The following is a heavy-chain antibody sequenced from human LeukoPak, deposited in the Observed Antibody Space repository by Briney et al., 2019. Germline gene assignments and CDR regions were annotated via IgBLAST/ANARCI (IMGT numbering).Heavy chain of an antibody. CDR2: IRGSGGST. Sequence: PGGSVTLSCAASGLTFSSYAMRWVRQAPGKGLEGVSFIRGSGGSTYYADSVKGRFTISRENSKNTLYLQMNSLRAGDTAVYYCAKVCCNVVYSPGAWGQGTLVTVSS. CDR1: GLTFSSYA. CDR3: AKVCCNVVYSPGA. D-gene: IGHD2-8*02. V-gene: IGHV3-23*01. J-gene: IGHJ1*01.